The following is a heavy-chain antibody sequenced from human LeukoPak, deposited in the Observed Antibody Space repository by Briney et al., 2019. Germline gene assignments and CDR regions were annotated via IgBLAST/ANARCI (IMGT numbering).Heavy chain of an antibody. D-gene: IGHD3-10*01. CDR3: ARGPVRGYFDY. CDR1: GGSISSYY. Sequence: SETLSLTCTVSGGSISSYYWSWIRQPPGKGLEWIGYIYYSGSTNYNPSLKSRVTLSVDTSKNQFSLKLSSVTAADTAVYYCARGPVRGYFDYWGQGTLVTVSS. V-gene: IGHV4-59*01. CDR2: IYYSGST. J-gene: IGHJ4*02.